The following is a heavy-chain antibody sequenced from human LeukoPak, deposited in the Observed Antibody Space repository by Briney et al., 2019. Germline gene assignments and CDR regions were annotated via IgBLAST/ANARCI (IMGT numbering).Heavy chain of an antibody. J-gene: IGHJ3*02. V-gene: IGHV1-18*01. CDR3: ARGMGYSYGHPQGAFDI. Sequence: GASVKVSRKASGYTFTSYDINWVRQAPGQGLEWMGWMSAYNGKTNYAHSLQGRVTVTADTSTSTAYMELRSLRSEDTAVYYCARGMGYSYGHPQGAFDIWGQGTMVTVSS. CDR1: GYTFTSYD. D-gene: IGHD5-18*01. CDR2: MSAYNGKT.